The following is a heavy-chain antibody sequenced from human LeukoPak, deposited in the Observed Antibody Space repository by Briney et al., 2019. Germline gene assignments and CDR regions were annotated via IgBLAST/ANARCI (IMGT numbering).Heavy chain of an antibody. D-gene: IGHD3-22*01. Sequence: GGSLRLSCAASGFTFSNFAMHWVRQAPGKGLEWVATVSYDGSNKYYADSVKGQFTISRDNSKNTLHLQMNSLRAEDTAVYFCARGGDITIIVVVIPDAFDVWGQGTMVTVSS. J-gene: IGHJ3*01. CDR1: GFTFSNFA. V-gene: IGHV3-30-3*01. CDR2: VSYDGSNK. CDR3: ARGGDITIIVVVIPDAFDV.